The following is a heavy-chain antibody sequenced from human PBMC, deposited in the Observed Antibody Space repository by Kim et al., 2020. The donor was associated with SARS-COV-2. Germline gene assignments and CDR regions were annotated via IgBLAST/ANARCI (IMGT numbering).Heavy chain of an antibody. D-gene: IGHD6-6*01. Sequence: GGSLRLSCAASGFTFDDYAMHWVRQPPGKGLEWVSPISGDGGTTYYADSVKGRFTISRDNSDNSLYLQMNSLRTEETALYYCAKDGSSSSGPFDYWGQGT. J-gene: IGHJ4*02. CDR3: AKDGSSSSGPFDY. CDR2: ISGDGGTT. CDR1: GFTFDDYA. V-gene: IGHV3-43*02.